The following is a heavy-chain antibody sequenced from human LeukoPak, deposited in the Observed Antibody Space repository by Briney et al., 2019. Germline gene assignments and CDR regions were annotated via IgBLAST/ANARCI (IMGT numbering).Heavy chain of an antibody. V-gene: IGHV3-21*06. Sequence: GGSLRLSCAASGFTLTTYSMNWVRQAPGKGLEWVSYISSSGAYRYYAESVKGRFTISRDIAKNSLDLQMNGLRAEDTAVYYCAELGITMIGGVWGKGTTVTMSS. CDR2: ISSSGAYR. CDR1: GFTLTTYS. J-gene: IGHJ6*04. D-gene: IGHD3-10*02. CDR3: AELGITMIGGV.